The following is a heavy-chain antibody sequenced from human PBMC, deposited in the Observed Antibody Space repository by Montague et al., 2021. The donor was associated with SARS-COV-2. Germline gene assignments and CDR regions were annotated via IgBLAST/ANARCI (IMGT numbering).Heavy chain of an antibody. Sequence: SQTLSLTCSVSGFPISSGYYWGCIRQTPGKGLEWIGSRYQNGATXYSPSLKRPVTILLDTSKNQFSLTLTSVAATDTAVYYCARSGVGIFDFSYFDSWGQGSLVIVSS. CDR3: ARSGVGIFDFSYFDS. D-gene: IGHD3-3*01. CDR2: RYQNGAT. V-gene: IGHV4-38-2*02. CDR1: GFPISSGYY. J-gene: IGHJ4*02.